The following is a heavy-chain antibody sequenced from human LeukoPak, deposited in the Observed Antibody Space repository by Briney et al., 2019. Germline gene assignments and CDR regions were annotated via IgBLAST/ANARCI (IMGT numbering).Heavy chain of an antibody. CDR2: VSYDGSS. CDR1: GGSISSYY. CDR3: ARTTTTFDD. Sequence: PSETLSLTCTVSGGSISSYYWSWVRQPPGKGLEWICYVSYDGSSNYSPSLKSRLTISLYTTKNQYSLNLSSVTTADTAVYYCARTTTTFDDWGQGTLVTVSS. V-gene: IGHV4-59*01. D-gene: IGHD4-11*01. J-gene: IGHJ4*02.